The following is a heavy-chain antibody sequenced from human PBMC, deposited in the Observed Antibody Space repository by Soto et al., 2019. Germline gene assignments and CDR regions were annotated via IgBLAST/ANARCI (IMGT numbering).Heavy chain of an antibody. CDR1: GFTFGASA. D-gene: IGHD3-22*01. V-gene: IGHV3-73*01. CDR2: IGSRGETYAT. CDR3: AKNPGYYYDSTGYHFDF. J-gene: IGHJ4*02. Sequence: PGGSLRLACSASGFTFGASALQWVRQASGKGLEWLGRIGSRGETYATTYAASVKGRFTISRDDSKKTAYLQMNSLESEDTAVYYCAKNPGYYYDSTGYHFDFWGQRTLVTVSS.